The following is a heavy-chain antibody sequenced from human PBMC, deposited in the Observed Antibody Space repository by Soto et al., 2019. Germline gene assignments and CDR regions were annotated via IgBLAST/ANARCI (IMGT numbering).Heavy chain of an antibody. CDR2: IKGDGSEQ. D-gene: IGHD3-22*01. CDR1: GFALSYFW. Sequence: EVQLVESGGDLVQPGGSLSLSCVASGFALSYFWMTWVRQAPGKGLEWVAKIKGDGSEQNYVDSVSGRFTISRDNAKNSVYLQMNSLRVDDTAVYYCTRNQVKADYWGQGTLVTVSS. J-gene: IGHJ4*02. V-gene: IGHV3-7*01. CDR3: TRNQVKADY.